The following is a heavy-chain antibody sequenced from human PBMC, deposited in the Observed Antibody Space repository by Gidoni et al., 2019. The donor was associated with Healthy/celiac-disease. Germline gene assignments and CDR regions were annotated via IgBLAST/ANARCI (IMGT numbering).Heavy chain of an antibody. D-gene: IGHD3-16*01. V-gene: IGHV3-48*01. J-gene: IGHJ5*02. CDR1: GFTFCSES. Sequence: EVQLVESGGGLVQPGGALRPSWPASGFTFCSESMNWCRQAPGKGMEWVSYSSSSSRTIYYADSVKGRFTISRDNAKNSLYLQMNSLRAEDTAVYYCAREFGGGRVRLGFDPWGQGTLVTVSS. CDR3: AREFGGGRVRLGFDP. CDR2: SSSSSRTI.